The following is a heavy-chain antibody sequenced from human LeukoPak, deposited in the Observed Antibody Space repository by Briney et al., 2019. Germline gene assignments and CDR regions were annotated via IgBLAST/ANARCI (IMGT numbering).Heavy chain of an antibody. CDR3: ARETAMASTANFDY. D-gene: IGHD5-18*01. CDR1: GYTFTSYG. Sequence: EASVKVSCKASGYTFTSYGISWVRQAPGQGLEWMGWISAYNGNTNYAQKLQGRVTMTTDTSMSTAYMELRSLRSDDTAVYYCARETAMASTANFDYWGQGTLVTVSS. J-gene: IGHJ4*02. V-gene: IGHV1-18*01. CDR2: ISAYNGNT.